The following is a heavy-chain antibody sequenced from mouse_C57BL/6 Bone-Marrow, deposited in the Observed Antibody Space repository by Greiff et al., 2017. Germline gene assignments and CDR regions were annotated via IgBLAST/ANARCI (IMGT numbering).Heavy chain of an antibody. J-gene: IGHJ3*01. CDR1: GYTFTSYW. CDR3: ARADVYYSKGAWFAY. CDR2: IHPNSGST. V-gene: IGHV1-64*01. Sequence: QVQLQQPGAELVKPGASVKLSCKASGYTFTSYWMHWVKQRPGQGLEWIGMIHPNSGSTNYNEKFKSKATLTVDKSYSTAYMQLSSLTSEDSAVYYCARADVYYSKGAWFAYWGQGTLVTVSA. D-gene: IGHD2-5*01.